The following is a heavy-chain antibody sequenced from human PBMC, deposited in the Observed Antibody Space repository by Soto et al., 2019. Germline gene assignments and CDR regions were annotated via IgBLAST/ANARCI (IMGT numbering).Heavy chain of an antibody. V-gene: IGHV3-33*01. Sequence: GGSLRLSCAASGFTFSSYGMHWVLQAPGKGLEWVSDIWYDGSNTYYADSVKGRFTISRRTSKNTLYLQMNSLRAEDTAVYYCARDLIAAVGVQYLKHWGQGILVTVSS. D-gene: IGHD6-13*01. CDR1: GFTFSSYG. J-gene: IGHJ1*01. CDR3: ARDLIAAVGVQYLKH. CDR2: IWYDGSNT.